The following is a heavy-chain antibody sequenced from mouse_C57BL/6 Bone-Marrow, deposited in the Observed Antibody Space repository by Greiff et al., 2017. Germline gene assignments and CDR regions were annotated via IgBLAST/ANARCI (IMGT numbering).Heavy chain of an antibody. CDR3: ARGDSSGPYAMDY. D-gene: IGHD3-2*02. CDR2: INPSNGGT. V-gene: IGHV1-53*01. Sequence: VQLQQPGTELVKPGASVKLSCKASGYTFTSYWMHWVKQRPGQGLEWIGNINPSNGGTNYNEKFKSKATLTVDKSSSTAYMQLSSLTSEDSAVDYCARGDSSGPYAMDYWGQGTSVTVSS. J-gene: IGHJ4*01. CDR1: GYTFTSYW.